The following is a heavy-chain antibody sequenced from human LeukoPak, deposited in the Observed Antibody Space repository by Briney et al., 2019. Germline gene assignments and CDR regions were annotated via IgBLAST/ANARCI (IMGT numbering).Heavy chain of an antibody. CDR3: ARDLGFGETHDY. CDR2: ISAYNGNT. Sequence: VASVKVSCKASGYTFTSYGIRWVRQAPGQGLEWMGWISAYNGNTNYAQKLQGRVTMTTDTSTSTAYMELRGLRSDDTAVYYWARDLGFGETHDYWGQGTLVTVSS. D-gene: IGHD3-10*01. CDR1: GYTFTSYG. V-gene: IGHV1-18*01. J-gene: IGHJ4*02.